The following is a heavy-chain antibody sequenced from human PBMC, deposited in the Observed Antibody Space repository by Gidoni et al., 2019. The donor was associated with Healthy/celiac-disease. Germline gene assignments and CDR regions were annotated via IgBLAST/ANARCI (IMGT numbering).Heavy chain of an antibody. J-gene: IGHJ4*02. CDR3: AKDGHSGCLDY. Sequence: QVQLVESGGGVVQPGRSLRLSCAASGFTFSSYGMHWVRQAPGKGLGWVAVISYDGSNKYYADSVKGRFTISRDNSKNTLYLQMNSLRAEDTAVYYCAKDGHSGCLDYWGQGTLVTVSS. CDR2: ISYDGSNK. V-gene: IGHV3-30*18. CDR1: GFTFSSYG. D-gene: IGHD5-12*01.